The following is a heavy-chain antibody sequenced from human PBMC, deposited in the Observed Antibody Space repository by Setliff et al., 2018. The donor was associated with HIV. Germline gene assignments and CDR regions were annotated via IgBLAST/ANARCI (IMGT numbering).Heavy chain of an antibody. V-gene: IGHV3-21*01. J-gene: IGHJ4*02. D-gene: IGHD3-22*01. CDR2: ISPSGTYI. CDR1: RFTFSSYS. CDR3: ARDPPWNYDSSGYPYYFDY. Sequence: GGSLRLSCAASRFTFSSYSMNWVRQAPGKGLEWVSFISPSGTYIHYADSLKGRFTISRDNAKNSLYLQMNSLRAEDTAVYYCARDPPWNYDSSGYPYYFDYWGQGTLVTVSS.